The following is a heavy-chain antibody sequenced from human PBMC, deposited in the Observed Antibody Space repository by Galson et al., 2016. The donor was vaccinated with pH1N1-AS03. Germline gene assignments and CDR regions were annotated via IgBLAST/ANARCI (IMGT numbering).Heavy chain of an antibody. D-gene: IGHD1-26*01. Sequence: SVKVSCKASGGTFSSYAISWVRQAPGQGLEWMGGIIAMFGTANYAQKVQGRVTITADKSTSTAYMELNSLTFEDTALYYCARGPSLSTQGLVGLDIWGQGTTVIVSS. CDR1: GGTFSSYA. J-gene: IGHJ6*02. CDR2: IIAMFGTA. V-gene: IGHV1-69*06. CDR3: ARGPSLSTQGLVGLDI.